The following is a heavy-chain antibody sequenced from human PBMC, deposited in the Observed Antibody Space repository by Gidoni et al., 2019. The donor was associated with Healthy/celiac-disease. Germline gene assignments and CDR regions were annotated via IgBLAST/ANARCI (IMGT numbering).Heavy chain of an antibody. D-gene: IGHD3-10*01. V-gene: IGHV3-21*01. Sequence: EVQLVESGGGLVKPGGSLRLSCAAPGFTFSSYSMNWVRQAPGKGLEWVSSISSSSSYIYYADSVKGRFTISRDNAKNSLYLQMNSLRAEDTAVYYCARDRGDSMVREYDAFDIWGQGTMVTVSS. J-gene: IGHJ3*02. CDR3: ARDRGDSMVREYDAFDI. CDR1: GFTFSSYS. CDR2: ISSSSSYI.